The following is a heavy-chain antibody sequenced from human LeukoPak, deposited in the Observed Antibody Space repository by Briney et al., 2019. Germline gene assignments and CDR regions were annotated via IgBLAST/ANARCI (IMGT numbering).Heavy chain of an antibody. CDR1: GFTFSSYA. V-gene: IGHV3-64D*06. CDR2: ISNNGGST. Sequence: GGSLRLSCSASGFTFSSYAMHWVRQAPGKGLEYVSAISNNGGSTYYADSVKGRFTISRDNSKNTLYLQMSSLRAEDTAVYYCVKDAYSSSPMYYFDYWGQGTLVTVSS. J-gene: IGHJ4*02. D-gene: IGHD6-13*01. CDR3: VKDAYSSSPMYYFDY.